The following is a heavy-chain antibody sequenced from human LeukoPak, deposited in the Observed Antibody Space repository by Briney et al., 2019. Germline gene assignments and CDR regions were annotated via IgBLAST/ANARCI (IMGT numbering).Heavy chain of an antibody. D-gene: IGHD6-19*01. Sequence: GGSLRLPCTASGFTFRNSRMHWVRQAPGKGLMWVSRIGSDGSNTIYADSVKGRFTISRDNAKNTLYLQMNSLRAEDTAVYYCAAISSDTTLDYWGQGTLVTVSS. CDR1: GFTFRNSR. CDR2: IGSDGSNT. CDR3: AAISSDTTLDY. V-gene: IGHV3-74*01. J-gene: IGHJ4*02.